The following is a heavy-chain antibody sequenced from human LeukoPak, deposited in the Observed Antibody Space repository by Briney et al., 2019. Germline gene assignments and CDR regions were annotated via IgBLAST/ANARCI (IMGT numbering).Heavy chain of an antibody. CDR2: VSAYNGNT. CDR3: ARGDNVYYYYMDV. Sequence: ASVKVSCKASGYTFTSYGISWVRQAPGQGLEWMGWVSAYNGNTNYAQKLQGRVTMTTDTSTSTAYMELRSLSSDGTAVYYCARGDNVYYYYMDVWGKGTTVTVSS. D-gene: IGHD2-21*01. V-gene: IGHV1-18*01. CDR1: GYTFTSYG. J-gene: IGHJ6*03.